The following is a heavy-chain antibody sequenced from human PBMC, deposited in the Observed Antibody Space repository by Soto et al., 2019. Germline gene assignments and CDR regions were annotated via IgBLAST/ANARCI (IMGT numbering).Heavy chain of an antibody. CDR3: ARDLLWAFDI. J-gene: IGHJ3*02. Sequence: GGSLRLSCAASGFTFSDYSMNWVRQAPGKGLEWISYITSSSSAIQYADSVKGRFTISRDNAKNSLFLQMNSLRAEDTAVYYCARDLLWAFDIWGQGSMVTVSS. CDR1: GFTFSDYS. V-gene: IGHV3-48*01. CDR2: ITSSSSAI.